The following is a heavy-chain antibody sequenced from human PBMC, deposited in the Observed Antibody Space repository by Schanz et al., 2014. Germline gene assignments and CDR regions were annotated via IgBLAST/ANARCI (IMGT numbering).Heavy chain of an antibody. V-gene: IGHV1-8*01. CDR1: GFNFNNYD. D-gene: IGHD2-21*01. J-gene: IGHJ6*03. CDR2: MNPKTGNT. Sequence: QVQLVQSGAEVKKPGASVKVSCTASGFNFNNYDINWVRQATGQGLEWMGWMNPKTGNTDHAQKFQGRGTMTCDQTTSTGDSNLRRLRSREAGVDYCARSLEGKVANFGVIAARNYYYMDVWGKGTTVTVSS. CDR3: ARSLEGKVANFGVIAARNYYYMDV.